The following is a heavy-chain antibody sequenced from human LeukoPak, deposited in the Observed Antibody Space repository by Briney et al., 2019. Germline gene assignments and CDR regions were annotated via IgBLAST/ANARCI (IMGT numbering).Heavy chain of an antibody. CDR3: ARSNKLGGYYYGMDV. Sequence: SETLSLTCTVSGGSISSYYWSWIRQPPGKGLKWIGYIYYSGSTNYNPSLKSRVTISVDTSKNQFSLKLSSVTAADTAVYYCARSNKLGGYYYGMDVWGQGTTFTVSS. J-gene: IGHJ6*02. V-gene: IGHV4-59*01. CDR1: GGSISSYY. CDR2: IYYSGST. D-gene: IGHD1/OR15-1a*01.